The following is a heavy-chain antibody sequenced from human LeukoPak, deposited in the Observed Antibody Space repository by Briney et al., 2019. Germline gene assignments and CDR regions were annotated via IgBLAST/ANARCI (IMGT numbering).Heavy chain of an antibody. J-gene: IGHJ4*02. D-gene: IGHD3-22*01. Sequence: ASVKVSCKASGYTFTSYGISWVRQAPGQGLEWMGWISAYSGNTNYAQKLQGRVTMTTDTSTSTAYMELRSLRSDDTAVYYCARDRSYRYYYDSSGYGFDYWGQGTLVTVSS. CDR3: ARDRSYRYYYDSSGYGFDY. CDR2: ISAYSGNT. V-gene: IGHV1-18*01. CDR1: GYTFTSYG.